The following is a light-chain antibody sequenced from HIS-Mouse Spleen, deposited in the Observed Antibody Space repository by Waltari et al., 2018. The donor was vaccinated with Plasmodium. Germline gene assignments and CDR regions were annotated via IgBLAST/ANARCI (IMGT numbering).Light chain of an antibody. CDR2: DVS. CDR3: CSYAGSYTFV. V-gene: IGLV2-11*01. J-gene: IGLJ1*01. Sequence: QSALTQPRPVSGSPGQSVTISCTGPSSDVGGYYYVSWYQQHPGKAPKLMIYDVSKRPSGVPDRFSGSKSGNTASLTISGLQAEDEADYYCCSYAGSYTFVFGTGTKVTVL. CDR1: SSDVGGYYY.